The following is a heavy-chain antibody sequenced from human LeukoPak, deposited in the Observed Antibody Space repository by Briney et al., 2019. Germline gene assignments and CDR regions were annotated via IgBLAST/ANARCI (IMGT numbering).Heavy chain of an antibody. J-gene: IGHJ4*02. Sequence: SQTLSLTCAVSGGSISSGGYSWSWIRQPPGKGLEWIGYIYHSGSTYYNPSLKSRVTISVDTSKNQFSLKLSSVTAADTAVYYCASHTWIQLWLRYWGQGTLVTVSS. CDR3: ASHTWIQLWLRY. CDR2: IYHSGST. D-gene: IGHD5-18*01. V-gene: IGHV4-30-2*05. CDR1: GGSISSGGYS.